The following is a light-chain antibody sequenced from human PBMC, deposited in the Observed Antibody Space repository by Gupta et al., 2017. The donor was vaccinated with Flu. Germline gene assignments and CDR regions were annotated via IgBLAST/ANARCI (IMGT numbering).Light chain of an antibody. CDR3: QQYNAGPPLFT. J-gene: IGKJ3*01. CDR1: QSVSFN. Sequence: EIVMTQSPATLSVSPGERVTLSCRASQSVSFNLAWYQQKPGQAPRLLIYGASTRAAGIPARFSGSGAGTEFTLTISSPQSEDFAVYYCQQYNAGPPLFTFGHGTKVDFK. V-gene: IGKV3-15*01. CDR2: GAS.